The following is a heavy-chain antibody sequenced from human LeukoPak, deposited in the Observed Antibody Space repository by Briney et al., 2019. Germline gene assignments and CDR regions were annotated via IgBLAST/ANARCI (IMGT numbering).Heavy chain of an antibody. CDR2: INPNSGGT. CDR1: GYTFTGYY. Sequence: ASVKVSCKASGYTFTGYYMHWVRQAPGQGLEWMGWINPNSGGTNYAQKFQGRVTMTRDTSISTAYMELSRLRSDDTAVYYCARDPYYYDSSGYYYRLFDYWDQGTLVTVSS. J-gene: IGHJ4*02. CDR3: ARDPYYYDSSGYYYRLFDY. D-gene: IGHD3-22*01. V-gene: IGHV1-2*02.